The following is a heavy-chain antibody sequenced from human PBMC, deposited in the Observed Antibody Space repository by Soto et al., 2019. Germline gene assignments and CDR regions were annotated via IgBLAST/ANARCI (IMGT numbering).Heavy chain of an antibody. V-gene: IGHV3-30*18. D-gene: IGHD4-17*01. CDR3: AKDPQEHGDYVDY. J-gene: IGHJ4*02. Sequence: QVQLVESGGGVVQPGRSLRLSCAASGFTFSSYGMHWVRQAPGKGLEWVAVISYDGSNKYYADSVKGRFTISRDNYKKTLYLQMDSLRAEDTAVCYCAKDPQEHGDYVDYWGQGTLVTVSS. CDR1: GFTFSSYG. CDR2: ISYDGSNK.